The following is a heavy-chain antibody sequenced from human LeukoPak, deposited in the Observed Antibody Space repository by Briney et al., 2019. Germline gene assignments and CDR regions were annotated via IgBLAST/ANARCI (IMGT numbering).Heavy chain of an antibody. CDR2: INHSGST. CDR3: ARGLVVVAATHFDY. CDR1: GGPFSGYY. Sequence: PSETLSLTCAVYGGPFSGYYWSWIRQPPGKGLEWIGEINHSGSTNYNPSLKSRVTISVDTSKNQFSLKLSSVTAADTAVYYCARGLVVVAATHFDYWGQGTLVTVSS. J-gene: IGHJ4*02. D-gene: IGHD2-15*01. V-gene: IGHV4-34*01.